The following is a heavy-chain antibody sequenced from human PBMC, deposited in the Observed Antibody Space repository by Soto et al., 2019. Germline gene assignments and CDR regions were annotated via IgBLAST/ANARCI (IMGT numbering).Heavy chain of an antibody. D-gene: IGHD4-17*01. J-gene: IGHJ5*02. V-gene: IGHV1-3*01. CDR3: ASAGTVTTDNWFDP. CDR2: INAGNGNT. CDR1: GYPLTSYA. Sequence: RXSVKVSCNASGYPLTSYAMHWARQAPGQRLEWMGWINAGNGNTKYSQKFQCRVTITRDTSASTAYMELSSLRSEDTAVYYCASAGTVTTDNWFDPWGQRTLVTVSS.